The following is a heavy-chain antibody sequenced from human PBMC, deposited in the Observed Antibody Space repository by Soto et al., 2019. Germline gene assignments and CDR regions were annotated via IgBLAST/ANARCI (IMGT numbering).Heavy chain of an antibody. J-gene: IGHJ4*02. V-gene: IGHV1-18*01. CDR1: GYTFTSYG. D-gene: IGHD6-13*01. Sequence: VASVKVSCKASGYTFTSYGISWVRQAPGQGLEWMGWISAYNGNTNYAQKLQGRVTMTTDTSTSTAHMELRSLRSDDTAVYYCARERYSSSSYFDYWGQGTLVTXS. CDR3: ARERYSSSSYFDY. CDR2: ISAYNGNT.